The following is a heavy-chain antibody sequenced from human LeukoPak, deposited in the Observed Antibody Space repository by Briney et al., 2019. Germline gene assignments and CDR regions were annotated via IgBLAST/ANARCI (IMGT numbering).Heavy chain of an antibody. J-gene: IGHJ4*02. V-gene: IGHV3-11*05. Sequence: GGSLRLSCAASGFSVSDYSISWIRQSPGKGPEWISYVMSGRGSTNYADSVKGRFTISRDNAKNSVALQLDGLRADDAAVYFCTRERRGSYYAFESWGQGTLVTVSS. CDR3: TRERRGSYYAFES. D-gene: IGHD3-16*01. CDR2: VMSGRGST. CDR1: GFSVSDYS.